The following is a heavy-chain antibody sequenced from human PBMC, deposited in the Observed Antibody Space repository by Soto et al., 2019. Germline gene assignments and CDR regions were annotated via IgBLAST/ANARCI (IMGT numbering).Heavy chain of an antibody. CDR3: AKEGGGSGPYYYMDV. CDR2: IIPIFGTA. V-gene: IGHV1-69*13. CDR1: GGTFSSYA. D-gene: IGHD3-10*01. J-gene: IGHJ6*03. Sequence: SVKVSCKASGGTFSSYAISWVRQAPGQGLEWMGGIIPIFGTANYAQKFQGRVTITADESTSTAYMELSSLRSEDTAVYYCAKEGGGSGPYYYMDVWGKGTTVTVSS.